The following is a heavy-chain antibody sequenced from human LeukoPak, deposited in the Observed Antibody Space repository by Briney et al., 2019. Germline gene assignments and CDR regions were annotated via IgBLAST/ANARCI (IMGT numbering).Heavy chain of an antibody. CDR1: GFTFSSYA. CDR2: ISGSGGST. J-gene: IGHJ6*02. D-gene: IGHD3-9*01. CDR3: AKAEGHILTGYYAPFQDYYYYGMDV. Sequence: GGSLRLSCAASGFTFSSYAMSWVRQAPGKGLEWVSAISGSGGSTYYADSVKGRFTISRDNSKNTLYLQMNSLRAEDTAVYYRAKAEGHILTGYYAPFQDYYYYGMDVWGQGTTVTVSS. V-gene: IGHV3-23*01.